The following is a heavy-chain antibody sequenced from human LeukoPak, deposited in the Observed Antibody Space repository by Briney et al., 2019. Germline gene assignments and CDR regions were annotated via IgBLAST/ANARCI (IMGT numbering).Heavy chain of an antibody. CDR3: ARHKYHYGSGSYYNWFDP. J-gene: IGHJ5*02. CDR1: GFTFSTYW. Sequence: PGGSLRLSCAASGFTFSTYWMTWVRQAPGKGLEWVANIKQDGSEKYYVDSVKGRFTISRDNAKNSLYLQMNSLRAEDTAVYYCARHKYHYGSGSYYNWFDPWGQGTLVTVSS. CDR2: IKQDGSEK. D-gene: IGHD3-10*01. V-gene: IGHV3-7*01.